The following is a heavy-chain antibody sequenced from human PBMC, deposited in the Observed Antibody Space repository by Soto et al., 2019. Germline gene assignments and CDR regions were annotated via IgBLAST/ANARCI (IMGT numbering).Heavy chain of an antibody. CDR3: ARVLEVAGGFDP. Sequence: SETLSLTCSVSAGSISNYHWSWIRQPPGKGLEWIGYIFYTRKTNYNPSLKSRVTISLDTTKNQFSLRLDSVTAADTAVYYCARVLEVAGGFDPWGQGTLVTVSS. D-gene: IGHD2-15*01. CDR1: AGSISNYH. V-gene: IGHV4-59*01. CDR2: IFYTRKT. J-gene: IGHJ5*02.